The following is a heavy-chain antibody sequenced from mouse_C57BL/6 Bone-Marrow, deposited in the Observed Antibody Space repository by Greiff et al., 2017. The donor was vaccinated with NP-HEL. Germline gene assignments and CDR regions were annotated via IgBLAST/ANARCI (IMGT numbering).Heavy chain of an antibody. V-gene: IGHV1-19*01. Sequence: EVKLQQSGPVLVKPGASVKMSCKASGYTFTDYYMNWVKQSHGKSLEWIGVINPYNGGTSYNQKFKGKATLTVDKSSSTAYMELNSLTSEDSAVYYCSRLGYYGRDFDYWGQGTTLTVSS. J-gene: IGHJ2*01. CDR2: INPYNGGT. CDR1: GYTFTDYY. D-gene: IGHD1-1*01. CDR3: SRLGYYGRDFDY.